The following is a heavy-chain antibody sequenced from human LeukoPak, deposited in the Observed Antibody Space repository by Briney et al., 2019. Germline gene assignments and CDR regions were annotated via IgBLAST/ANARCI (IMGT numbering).Heavy chain of an antibody. J-gene: IGHJ3*02. D-gene: IGHD3-22*01. CDR1: GGSFSGYY. CDR2: IYYSGST. V-gene: IGHV4-30-4*08. CDR3: ATHSSGYDSGNDAFDI. Sequence: SETLSLTCAVYGGSFSGYYWSWIRQPPGKGLEWIGYIYYSGSTYYNPSLKSRVTISVDTSKNRFSLKLSSVTAADTAVDYCATHSSGYDSGNDAFDIWGQGTMVTVSS.